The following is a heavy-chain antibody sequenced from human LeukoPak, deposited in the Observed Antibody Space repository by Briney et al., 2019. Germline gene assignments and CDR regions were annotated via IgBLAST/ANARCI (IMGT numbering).Heavy chain of an antibody. Sequence: ASVKVSCKASGYTFTGYYMHWVRQAPGQGLEWMGWIDPNSGGTHYAQKFQGRFTMTRDTSIITAYMELNWLRSDDTAIYYCARVRHWERAASGTGFDTWGQGTLVTLSS. CDR2: IDPNSGGT. D-gene: IGHD6-13*01. CDR3: ARVRHWERAASGTGFDT. J-gene: IGHJ5*02. V-gene: IGHV1-2*02. CDR1: GYTFTGYY.